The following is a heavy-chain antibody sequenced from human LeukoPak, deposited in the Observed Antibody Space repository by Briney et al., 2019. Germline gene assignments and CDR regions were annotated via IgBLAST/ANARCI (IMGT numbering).Heavy chain of an antibody. CDR2: INHSGST. Sequence: SETLSLTCAAYGGSFSGYYWSWIRQPPGKGLEWIGEINHSGSTNYNPSLKSRVTISVDTSKNQFSLKLSSVTAADTAVYYCARAAVAGTGFWLDPWGQGTLVTVSS. CDR3: ARAAVAGTGFWLDP. CDR1: GGSFSGYY. J-gene: IGHJ5*02. D-gene: IGHD6-19*01. V-gene: IGHV4-34*01.